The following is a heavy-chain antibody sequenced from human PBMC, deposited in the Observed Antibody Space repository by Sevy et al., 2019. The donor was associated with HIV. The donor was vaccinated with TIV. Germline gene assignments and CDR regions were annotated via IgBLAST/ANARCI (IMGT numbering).Heavy chain of an antibody. V-gene: IGHV3-43D*03. CDR1: GFTFDDYA. Sequence: GGSLRLSCAASGFTFDDYAMHWVRQAPGKGLEWVSLISWDGGSTYYADSVKGRFTISGDNSKNSLYLQMNSLRAEDTALYYCAKNYGGSYYYYYGMDVWGQGTTVTVSS. J-gene: IGHJ6*02. CDR3: AKNYGGSYYYYYGMDV. CDR2: ISWDGGST. D-gene: IGHD4-17*01.